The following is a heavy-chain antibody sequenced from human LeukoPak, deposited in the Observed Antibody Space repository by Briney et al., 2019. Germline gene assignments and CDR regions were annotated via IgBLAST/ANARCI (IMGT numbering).Heavy chain of an antibody. V-gene: IGHV3-30*18. J-gene: IGHJ6*02. CDR2: ISYDGRNS. CDR1: GFMFSTYG. D-gene: IGHD3-22*01. CDR3: AKDGLAGRFDSTAPGIYDGLDA. Sequence: GGSLRLSCAASGFMFSTYGMHWVRQAPGKGLEWVAVISYDGRNSDYADSVRGRFTISRDNSKNTLHLQMKSLRPEDTGMYYCAKDGLAGRFDSTAPGIYDGLDAWGQGTTVTVSS.